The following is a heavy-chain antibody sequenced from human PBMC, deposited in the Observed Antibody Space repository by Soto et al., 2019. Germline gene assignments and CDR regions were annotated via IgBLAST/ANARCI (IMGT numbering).Heavy chain of an antibody. CDR3: ARTRIKWTYGQSNDHKDGMDV. J-gene: IGHJ6*02. D-gene: IGHD1-26*01. CDR1: GYTFTRYG. V-gene: IGHV1-18*01. Sequence: QVQLVQSGAEVKKPGASLRVSCKASGYTFTRYGITWVRQAPGHGLEWVGWISPYDGDTHQGQTLHGRVTMTTDTSRKTAHMELRSLRSDATAVYYCARTRIKWTYGQSNDHKDGMDVWGPGTTDTVSS. CDR2: ISPYDGDT.